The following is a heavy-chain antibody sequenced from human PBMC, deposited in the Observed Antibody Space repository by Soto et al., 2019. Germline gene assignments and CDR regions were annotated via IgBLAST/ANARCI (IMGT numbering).Heavy chain of an antibody. D-gene: IGHD3-9*01. J-gene: IGHJ4*02. Sequence: GGSLRLSCAASGFTFSSYSMNWFRQAPGKGLEWVSYISSSSSTIYYADSVKGRFTISRDNAKNSLYLQMNSLRDEDTAVYYCARGGRVLRYFDWLLSLDYWGQGTLVTVSS. CDR1: GFTFSSYS. CDR3: ARGGRVLRYFDWLLSLDY. V-gene: IGHV3-48*02. CDR2: ISSSSSTI.